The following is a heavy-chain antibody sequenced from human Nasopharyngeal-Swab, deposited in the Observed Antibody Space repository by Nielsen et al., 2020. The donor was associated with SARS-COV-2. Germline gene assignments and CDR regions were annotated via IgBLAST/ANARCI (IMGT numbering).Heavy chain of an antibody. CDR1: GGSISSSSYY. D-gene: IGHD6-13*01. Sequence: SETLSLTCTVSGGSISSSSYYWGWIRQPPGKGLEWIGSIYYSGSTYYNPSLKSRVTISVDTSKNQFSLKQGSVTAADTAVYYCVGSSWYGDYYYYYGMDVWGQGTTVTVSS. J-gene: IGHJ6*02. CDR3: VGSSWYGDYYYYYGMDV. CDR2: IYYSGST. V-gene: IGHV4-39*07.